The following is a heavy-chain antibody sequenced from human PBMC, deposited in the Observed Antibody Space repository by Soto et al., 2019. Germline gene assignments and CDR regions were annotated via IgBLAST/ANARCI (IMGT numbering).Heavy chain of an antibody. J-gene: IGHJ3*02. D-gene: IGHD3-9*01. CDR2: IKQAGSEK. CDR3: ARDLYDILTGYSYDAFDI. CDR1: GFTFSSYW. Sequence: PGGSLRLSCAASGFTFSSYWMSWVRQAPGKGLEWVANIKQAGSEKYYVDSVKGRFTISRDNAKNSLYLQMNSLRAEDTAVYYCARDLYDILTGYSYDAFDIWGQGTMVTVSS. V-gene: IGHV3-7*01.